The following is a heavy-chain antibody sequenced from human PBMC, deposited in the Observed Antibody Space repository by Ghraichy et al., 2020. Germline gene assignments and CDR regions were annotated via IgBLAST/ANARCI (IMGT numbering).Heavy chain of an antibody. Sequence: GGSLRLSCVGSGFTLSSYAMTWVRQAPGKGLEWVALITGTGGDAYYADSVKGRFTISRDNSRNSLYLQMTDMRDEDTAIYYCARDGYNNIPYDYWGQGTLVTVSS. CDR1: GFTLSSYA. V-gene: IGHV3-23*01. CDR2: ITGTGGDA. D-gene: IGHD5-24*01. J-gene: IGHJ4*02. CDR3: ARDGYNNIPYDY.